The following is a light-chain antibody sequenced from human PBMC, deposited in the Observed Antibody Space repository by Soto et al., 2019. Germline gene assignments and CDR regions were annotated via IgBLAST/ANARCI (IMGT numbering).Light chain of an antibody. V-gene: IGLV2-11*01. Sequence: QSALTQPRSVSGSPGQSFTLYCTLTSIDVGGYDYVSWYQQHPDKAPKLIIYDVSRRPSGVPDRFSGSKSDNTASLTISGLQAEDDADYYCSSYTSSSTPYVFGTGTKVNVL. CDR2: DVS. J-gene: IGLJ1*01. CDR1: SIDVGGYDY. CDR3: SSYTSSSTPYV.